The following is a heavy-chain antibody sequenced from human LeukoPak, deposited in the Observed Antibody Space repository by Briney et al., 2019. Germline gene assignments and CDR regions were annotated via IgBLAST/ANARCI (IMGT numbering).Heavy chain of an antibody. V-gene: IGHV3-66*01. CDR1: GFTVSSNY. J-gene: IGHJ4*02. Sequence: GGSLRLSCAASGFTVSSNYMSWVRQAPGKGLEWVSVIYSGGSTYYADSVKGRFTISRDNSKNTLYLQMNSLRAEDTAVYYCARDPSSSYGFGWDYWGQGTLVTVSS. CDR2: IYSGGST. D-gene: IGHD5-18*01. CDR3: ARDPSSSYGFGWDY.